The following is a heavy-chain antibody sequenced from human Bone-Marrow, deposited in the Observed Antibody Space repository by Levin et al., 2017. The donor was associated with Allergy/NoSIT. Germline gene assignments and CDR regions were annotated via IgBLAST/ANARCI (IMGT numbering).Heavy chain of an antibody. CDR2: ISYNGST. Sequence: SETLSLTCTVSGDSISTYYWSWIRQPPGKGLEWIGDISYNGSTNYNPSLKGRVTFSVDTSKDQFSLRLASVTAADTAVYYCARAPLGEFSYYGIDLWGQGTTVAVTS. J-gene: IGHJ6*02. D-gene: IGHD2-21*01. CDR3: ARAPLGEFSYYGIDL. V-gene: IGHV4-59*01. CDR1: GDSISTYY.